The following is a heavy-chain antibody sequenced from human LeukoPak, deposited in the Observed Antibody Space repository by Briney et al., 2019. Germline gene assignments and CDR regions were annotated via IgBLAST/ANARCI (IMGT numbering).Heavy chain of an antibody. Sequence: GRSLRLSCAASGFTFDDYAMHWVRHAPGKGLEWVSGISWNSGSIGYADSVKGRFTISRDNAKNSLYLQMNSLRAEDTALYYCAKDIKYYYDSSGYYYFDYWGQGTLVTVSS. V-gene: IGHV3-9*01. CDR3: AKDIKYYYDSSGYYYFDY. CDR2: ISWNSGSI. D-gene: IGHD3-22*01. J-gene: IGHJ4*02. CDR1: GFTFDDYA.